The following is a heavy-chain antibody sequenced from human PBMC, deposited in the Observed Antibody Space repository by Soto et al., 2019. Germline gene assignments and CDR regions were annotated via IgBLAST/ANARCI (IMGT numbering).Heavy chain of an antibody. CDR3: ARRTRFLDYYYYMDV. V-gene: IGHV4-59*08. Sequence: SETLSLTCTVSGGSISSYYWSWIRQPPGKGLEWIGYIYYSGSTNYNPSLKSRVTISVDTSKNQFSLKLSSVTAADTAVYYCARRTRFLDYYYYMDVWGKGTTVTVSS. D-gene: IGHD3-3*01. CDR2: IYYSGST. CDR1: GGSISSYY. J-gene: IGHJ6*03.